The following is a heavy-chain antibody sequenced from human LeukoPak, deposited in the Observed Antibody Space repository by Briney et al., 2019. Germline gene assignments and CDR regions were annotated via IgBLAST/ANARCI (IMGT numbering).Heavy chain of an antibody. D-gene: IGHD6-19*01. J-gene: IGHJ6*03. CDR1: GYSFTNYD. CDR3: ARDRIAVAGPYYYYYMDV. V-gene: IGHV1-8*03. CDR2: MNPKSGDT. Sequence: ASVKVSCKASGYSFTNYDINWVRQATGQGLEWMGWMNPKSGDTGYSQKFQGRVFITRDTSINTAYMELSSLGSDDTAVYYCARDRIAVAGPYYYYYMDVWGKGTTVTISS.